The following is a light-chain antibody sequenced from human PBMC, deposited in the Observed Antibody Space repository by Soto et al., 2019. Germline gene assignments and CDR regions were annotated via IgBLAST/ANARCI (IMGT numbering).Light chain of an antibody. CDR3: QQYATRPWT. Sequence: EIVLTQSPGTLSLSPGERATLSCRARQSVSGSYLAWYQQKPGQSPRLLIYDASSRATGIPDRFSGSGSGTDFTLTISGLEPEDFAVYYCQQYATRPWTFGQGTKVESK. V-gene: IGKV3-20*01. CDR1: QSVSGSY. J-gene: IGKJ1*01. CDR2: DAS.